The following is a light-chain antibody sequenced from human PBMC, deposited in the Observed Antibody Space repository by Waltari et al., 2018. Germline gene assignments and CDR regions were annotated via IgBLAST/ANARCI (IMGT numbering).Light chain of an antibody. J-gene: IGKJ1*01. Sequence: DVVMTQSPLSLPVTLGQPASISCRSSHSLVYSDGNTYLNWFQQRPGQSPRRLIYKVSDRDSGVPDRFSGSGSGPDFTLRISRVEAEDVGIYYCHQYYTTPRTFGQGTKVEIK. CDR3: HQYYTTPRT. V-gene: IGKV2-30*01. CDR2: KVS. CDR1: HSLVYSDGNTY.